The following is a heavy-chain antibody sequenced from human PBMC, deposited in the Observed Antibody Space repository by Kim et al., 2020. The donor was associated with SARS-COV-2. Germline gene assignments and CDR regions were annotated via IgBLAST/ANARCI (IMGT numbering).Heavy chain of an antibody. D-gene: IGHD5-18*01. Sequence: GGSLRLSCAASGFTFSSYGMHWVRQAPGKGLEWVAVISYDGSNKYYADSVKGRFTISRDNSKNTLYLQMNSLRAEDTAVYYCAKDQPTAMDDYWGQGTLVTVSS. CDR3: AKDQPTAMDDY. CDR1: GFTFSSYG. J-gene: IGHJ4*02. CDR2: ISYDGSNK. V-gene: IGHV3-30*18.